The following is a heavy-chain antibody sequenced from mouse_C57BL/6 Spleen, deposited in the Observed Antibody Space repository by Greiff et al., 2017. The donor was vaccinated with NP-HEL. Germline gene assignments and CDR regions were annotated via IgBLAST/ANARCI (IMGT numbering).Heavy chain of an antibody. V-gene: IGHV1-19*01. D-gene: IGHD1-2*01. CDR2: INPYNGGT. CDR3: ARSPTTALDY. J-gene: IGHJ2*01. CDR1: GYTFTDYY. Sequence: EVQLQQSGPVLVKPGASVKMSCKASGYTFTDYYMNWVKQSHGKSLEWIGVINPYNGGTSYNQKFKGKATLTVDKSSSTAYMELNSLTSEDSAVYYCARSPTTALDYWGQGTTLTVSS.